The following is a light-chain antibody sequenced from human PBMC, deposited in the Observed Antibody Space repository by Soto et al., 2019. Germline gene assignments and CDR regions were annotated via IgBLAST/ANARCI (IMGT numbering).Light chain of an antibody. J-gene: IGLJ7*01. CDR3: AAWDDSLHGAV. V-gene: IGLV1-44*01. CDR1: SPNIGSNA. CDR2: SNN. Sequence: QSVLTQPPSASGTPGQRVTISCSGSSPNIGSNAVNWYQQLPVTAPKLLIYSNNQRPSGVPDRFSGSKSGTSASLAISGLQSGDEADYYCAAWDDSLHGAVFGGGTQLTVL.